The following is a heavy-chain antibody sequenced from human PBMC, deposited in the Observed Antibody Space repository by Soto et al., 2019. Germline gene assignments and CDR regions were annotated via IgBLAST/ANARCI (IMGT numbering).Heavy chain of an antibody. J-gene: IGHJ6*02. CDR3: AREWGVYDYVWGTYSYAMDV. CDR2: VNAGNGNT. V-gene: IGHV1-3*01. CDR1: GYTFTTYA. Sequence: QVQLVQSGAEVKKPGASVKVSCKASGYTFTTYAIHWVRQAPGQRPEWMGWVNAGNGNTKYSQKFQGRVTITRDTSASTVYMELSSLRSEDTAVYYCAREWGVYDYVWGTYSYAMDVWGQGTTVTVSS. D-gene: IGHD3-16*01.